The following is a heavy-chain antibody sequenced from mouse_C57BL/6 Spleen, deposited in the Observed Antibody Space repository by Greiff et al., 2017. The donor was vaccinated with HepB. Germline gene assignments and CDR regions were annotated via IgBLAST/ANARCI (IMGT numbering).Heavy chain of an antibody. V-gene: IGHV1-82*01. Sequence: QVQLQQSGPELVKPGASVKISCKASGYAFSSSWMNWVKQRPGKGLEWIGRIYPGDGDTNYNGKFKGKATLTADKSSSTAYMQLSSLTSEDSAVYFGARNGGTVVPFDYWGQGTTLTVSS. J-gene: IGHJ2*01. CDR1: GYAFSSSW. D-gene: IGHD1-1*01. CDR3: ARNGGTVVPFDY. CDR2: IYPGDGDT.